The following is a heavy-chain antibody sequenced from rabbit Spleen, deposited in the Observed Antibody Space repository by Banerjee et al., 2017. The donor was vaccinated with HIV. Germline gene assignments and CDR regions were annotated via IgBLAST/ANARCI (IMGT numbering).Heavy chain of an antibody. J-gene: IGHJ4*01. D-gene: IGHD2-1*01. V-gene: IGHV1S40*01. CDR3: AREDGGGNPDNL. Sequence: QQLEESGGDLVKPGASLTLTCTASGFSFSGDYMCWVRQAPGKGPEWIACIYAGSSGSTYYASWAKGRFTISKTSSTTVTLQMTSLTAADTATYFCAREDGGGNPDNLWGQGTLVTVS. CDR1: GFSFSGDY. CDR2: IYAGSSGST.